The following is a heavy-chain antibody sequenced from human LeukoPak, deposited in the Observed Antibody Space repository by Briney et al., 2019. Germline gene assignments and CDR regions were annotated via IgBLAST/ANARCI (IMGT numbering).Heavy chain of an antibody. Sequence: PSETLSLTCTVSGGSISSYYWSWIRQPPGKGLEWIGYIYYSGSTNYNPSLKSRVTISVDTSKNQFSLKLSSVTAADTAVYYCARLPHYYDSKIPGSYGMDVWGQGTTVTVSS. CDR1: GGSISSYY. CDR2: IYYSGST. D-gene: IGHD3-22*01. V-gene: IGHV4-59*08. CDR3: ARLPHYYDSKIPGSYGMDV. J-gene: IGHJ6*02.